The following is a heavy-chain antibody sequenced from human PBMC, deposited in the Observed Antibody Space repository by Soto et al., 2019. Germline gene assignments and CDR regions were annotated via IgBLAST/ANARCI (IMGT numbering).Heavy chain of an antibody. CDR3: TRDPQDIVVVPAAMPDWFDP. Sequence: GGSLRLSCTASGFTFGDYAMSWFRQAPGKGLEWVGFIRSKAYGGTTEYAASVKGRFTISRDDSKSIAYLQMNSLKTEDTAVYYCTRDPQDIVVVPAAMPDWFDPWGQGTLVTVSS. D-gene: IGHD2-2*01. CDR1: GFTFGDYA. V-gene: IGHV3-49*03. J-gene: IGHJ5*02. CDR2: IRSKAYGGTT.